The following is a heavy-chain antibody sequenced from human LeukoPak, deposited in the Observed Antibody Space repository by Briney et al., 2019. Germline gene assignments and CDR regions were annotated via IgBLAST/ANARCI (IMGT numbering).Heavy chain of an antibody. Sequence: PGGSLRLSCAASGFTVSSNYMSWVHQAPGKGLEWVSVIYSGGSTYYADSVKGRFTISRDNSKNTLYLQMNNLRAEDTAVYYCARFRANSSGWYGSFDYWGQGTLVTVSS. V-gene: IGHV3-66*01. CDR1: GFTVSSNY. CDR3: ARFRANSSGWYGSFDY. D-gene: IGHD6-19*01. CDR2: IYSGGST. J-gene: IGHJ4*02.